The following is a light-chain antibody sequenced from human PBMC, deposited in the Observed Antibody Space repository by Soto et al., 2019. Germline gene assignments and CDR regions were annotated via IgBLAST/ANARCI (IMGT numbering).Light chain of an antibody. CDR3: QKYDRAPFA. CDR2: GAS. J-gene: IGKJ3*01. CDR1: QGISNY. Sequence: DIPMTQSPSSLSAYLGDGVTITCRASQGISNYLAWYQQKPGRLPKLLLFGASTLQSGVPARFSGSGSGTLFTLTINGLLPEDVAIYYCQKYDRAPFAFGPGTKVVFK. V-gene: IGKV1-27*01.